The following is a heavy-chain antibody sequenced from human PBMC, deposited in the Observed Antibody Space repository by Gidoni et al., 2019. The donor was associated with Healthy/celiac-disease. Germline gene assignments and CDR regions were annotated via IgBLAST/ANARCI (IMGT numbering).Heavy chain of an antibody. J-gene: IGHJ4*02. Sequence: QVQLVQSGAEVKKPGASVKVSCKASGYTFTSYAMHWVRQAPGQRLEWMGWINAGNGNTKYSQKFQGRVTITRDTSASTAYMELSSLRSEDTAVYYCASTPVRDSWGWDYWGQGTLVTVSS. CDR3: ASTPVRDSWGWDY. CDR1: GYTFTSYA. V-gene: IGHV1-3*01. D-gene: IGHD6-19*01. CDR2: INAGNGNT.